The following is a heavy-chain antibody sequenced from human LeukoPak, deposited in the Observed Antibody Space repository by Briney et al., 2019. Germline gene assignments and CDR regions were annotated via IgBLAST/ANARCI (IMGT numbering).Heavy chain of an antibody. J-gene: IGHJ5*02. D-gene: IGHD3-10*01. CDR1: GGSISSYY. V-gene: IGHV4-4*07. CDR3: ARDLYGSGSYYNGFWFDP. CDR2: IHTSGST. Sequence: NASETLSLTCTVSGGSISSYYWSWIRQPAGKGLEWIGRIHTSGSTNYNPSLKSRVTMSVDTSKSQFSLKLSSVTAADTAVYYCARDLYGSGSYYNGFWFDPWGQGTLVTVSS.